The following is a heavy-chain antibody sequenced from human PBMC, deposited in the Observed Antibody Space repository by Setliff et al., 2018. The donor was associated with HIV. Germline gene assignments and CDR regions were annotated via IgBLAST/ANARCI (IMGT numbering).Heavy chain of an antibody. CDR2: IRPYNGNT. V-gene: IGHV1-18*01. CDR3: ARCNSSGPRYGFDI. J-gene: IGHJ3*02. CDR1: DHTFSSYD. D-gene: IGHD6-19*01. Sequence: ASVKVSCKASDHTFSSYDVTWVRQAPGQGLEWMGWIRPYNGNTNYAQKIQGRVTMTTETSTSTAYMDLSSLRSDDTAVYYCARCNSSGPRYGFDIWGQGTMVTVSS.